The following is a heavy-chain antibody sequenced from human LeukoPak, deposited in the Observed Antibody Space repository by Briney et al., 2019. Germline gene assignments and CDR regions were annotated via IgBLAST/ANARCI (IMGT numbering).Heavy chain of an antibody. D-gene: IGHD4-17*01. CDR1: GFSFISYG. CDR3: AKRPSDYGDYVSYFDY. Sequence: GGSLRLSCAASGFSFISYGMHWFRQAPGKGLEWVGVISDDGRRKDYADPVKGRFTISRDNSKDTLYLQMNSLRAEDTAVYYCAKRPSDYGDYVSYFDYWGQGTLVTVSS. J-gene: IGHJ4*02. CDR2: ISDDGRRK. V-gene: IGHV3-30*18.